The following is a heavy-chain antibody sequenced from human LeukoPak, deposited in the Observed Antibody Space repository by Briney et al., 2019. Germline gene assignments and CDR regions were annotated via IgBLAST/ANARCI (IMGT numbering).Heavy chain of an antibody. D-gene: IGHD3-22*01. CDR1: GGSISSSSYY. CDR2: IYSSGST. V-gene: IGHV4-61*01. CDR3: ARARVRSYSYNSSGFYTSDWHFDL. Sequence: SETLSLTCTVSGGSISSSSYYWSWIRQPPGKGLEWIGYIYSSGSTKYNPSLKSRVTISVDTSKNQFSLRLSSVTAADTAVYYCARARVRSYSYNSSGFYTSDWHFDLWGRGTLVTVSS. J-gene: IGHJ2*01.